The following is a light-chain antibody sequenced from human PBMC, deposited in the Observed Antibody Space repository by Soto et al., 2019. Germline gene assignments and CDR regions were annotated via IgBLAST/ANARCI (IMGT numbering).Light chain of an antibody. CDR3: QQYAISPWT. CDR1: ENVASNY. J-gene: IGKJ1*01. CDR2: DAS. Sequence: IVLTQSPGTLSLPPGERATLSCRASENVASNYLAWYQQKPGQAPRLLIFDASSRATDIPDRFSGSGSGTDFTLIISRLEPEDFAVYHCQQYAISPWTFAQGTKVEV. V-gene: IGKV3-20*01.